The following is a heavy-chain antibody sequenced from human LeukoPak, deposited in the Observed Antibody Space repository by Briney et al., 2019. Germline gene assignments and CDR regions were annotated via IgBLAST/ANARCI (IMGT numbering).Heavy chain of an antibody. D-gene: IGHD3-22*01. J-gene: IGHJ1*01. CDR2: IKTDGSEK. CDR3: ATYSSLNRRESQY. V-gene: IGHV3-7*01. Sequence: GGSLRLSCEGSGFTFSNYWMGWVRQAPGKGLQWVANIKTDGSEKYYVDSVKGRFTISRDNAKNSLYLQMNSLRAEDTAVYYCATYSSLNRRESQYWGQGTLLTVSS. CDR1: GFTFSNYW.